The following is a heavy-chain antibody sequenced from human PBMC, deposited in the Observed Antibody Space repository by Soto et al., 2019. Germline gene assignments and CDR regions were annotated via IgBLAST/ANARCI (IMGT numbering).Heavy chain of an antibody. CDR2: IDPSDSYA. Sequence: ESLKISCKGSGYSFASYWISWVRQMPAKGLEWMGRIDPSDSYANYSPSFQGHVTFSADKSISTAYLQWSSLRASDTATYYCARHKAFYYDSSGAWGQGTMVTVSS. D-gene: IGHD3-22*01. CDR1: GYSFASYW. V-gene: IGHV5-10-1*01. CDR3: ARHKAFYYDSSGA. J-gene: IGHJ5*02.